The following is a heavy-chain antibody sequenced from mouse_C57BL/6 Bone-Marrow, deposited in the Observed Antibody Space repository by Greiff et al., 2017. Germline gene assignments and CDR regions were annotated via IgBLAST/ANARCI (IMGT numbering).Heavy chain of an antibody. Sequence: VQLKHSGPELVKPGASVKIPCKASGYTFTDYNMDWVKQSHGKSLEWIGDINPNNGGTIYNQKFKGKATLTVDKSSSTAYMELRSLTSEDTAVYYCARTPYYYGSSYGAWFAYWGQGTLVTVSA. J-gene: IGHJ3*01. V-gene: IGHV1-18*01. CDR1: GYTFTDYN. D-gene: IGHD1-1*01. CDR2: INPNNGGT. CDR3: ARTPYYYGSSYGAWFAY.